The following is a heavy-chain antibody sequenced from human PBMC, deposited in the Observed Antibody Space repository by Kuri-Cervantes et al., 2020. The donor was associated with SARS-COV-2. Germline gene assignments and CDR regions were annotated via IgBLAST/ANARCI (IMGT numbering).Heavy chain of an antibody. Sequence: GGSLRLSCAASGFTVSSNYMSWVRQAPGKGLEWVSVIYSGGSTYYADSVKGQFTISRDNSKNTLYLQVNSLRAEDTAVYYCARDLGTIQGRDYWGQGTLVTVSS. CDR2: IYSGGST. J-gene: IGHJ4*02. CDR3: ARDLGTIQGRDY. CDR1: GFTVSSNY. D-gene: IGHD1-1*01. V-gene: IGHV3-66*02.